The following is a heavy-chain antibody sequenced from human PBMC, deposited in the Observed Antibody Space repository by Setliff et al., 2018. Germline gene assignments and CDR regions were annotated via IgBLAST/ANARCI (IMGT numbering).Heavy chain of an antibody. CDR2: TRNRANSYTT. CDR3: ARDSRRATWDI. J-gene: IGHJ6*04. V-gene: IGHV3-72*01. Sequence: GGSLRLSCAASGFTFSDSYMTWIRQAPGKGLEWVGRTRNRANSYTTEYAASVKGRFTISRDDSKNSLYLQMHSLKTEDTAVYYCARDSRRATWDIWGKGTTVTVSS. CDR1: GFTFSDSY.